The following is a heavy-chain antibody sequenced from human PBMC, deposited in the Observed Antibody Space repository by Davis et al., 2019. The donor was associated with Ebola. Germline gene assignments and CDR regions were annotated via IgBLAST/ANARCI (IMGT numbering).Heavy chain of an antibody. V-gene: IGHV4-34*01. CDR3: ASPQQIRGRNYFDC. J-gene: IGHJ4*02. CDR1: GGSISSHY. Sequence: PSETLSLTCTVSGGSISSHYWSWIRQPPGKGLEWIGEINRRGRAYYKPSLKSRVTISVDTSKNQFSLELSSVTAADTAVYYCASPQQIRGRNYFDCWGQGTLVTVSS. CDR2: INRRGRA. D-gene: IGHD1-1*01.